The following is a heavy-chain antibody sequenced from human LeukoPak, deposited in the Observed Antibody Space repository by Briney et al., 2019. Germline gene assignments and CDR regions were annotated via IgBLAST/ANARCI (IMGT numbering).Heavy chain of an antibody. CDR2: IYYSGST. V-gene: IGHV4-39*01. D-gene: IGHD1-26*01. Sequence: SETLSLTCTVSGGPISSSSYYWGWIRQPPGKGLEWIGSIYYSGSTHYNPSLKSRVTISVDTSKNQFSLKLSSVTAADTAVYYCARDQSGSYYSRLDYWGQGTLVTVSS. CDR3: ARDQSGSYYSRLDY. CDR1: GGPISSSSYY. J-gene: IGHJ4*02.